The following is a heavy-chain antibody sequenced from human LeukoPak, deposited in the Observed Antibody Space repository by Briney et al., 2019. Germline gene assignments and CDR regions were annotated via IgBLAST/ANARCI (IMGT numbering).Heavy chain of an antibody. D-gene: IGHD1-26*01. Sequence: ASVKVSCKASGYTFTSYDINWVRQATGQGLEWMGWMNPNSGNTGYAQKFQGRVTMTEDTSTDTAYMELSSLRSEDTAVYYCATGEELTRGPSWFDPWGQGTLVTVSS. CDR1: GYTFTSYD. CDR2: MNPNSGNT. V-gene: IGHV1-8*01. CDR3: ATGEELTRGPSWFDP. J-gene: IGHJ5*02.